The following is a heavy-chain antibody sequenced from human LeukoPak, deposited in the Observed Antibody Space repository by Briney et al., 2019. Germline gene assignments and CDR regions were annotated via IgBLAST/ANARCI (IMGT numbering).Heavy chain of an antibody. Sequence: GRSLRLSCAASGFTFSSSGMNWVRQAPGKGLEWVAGVSGSGGETNHADSVQGRFTISRDNPNNALYLQMNSLSAEDTAVYFCAKRSVVIRVFLVGFNKEAYYFVSWGQGALVTVSS. V-gene: IGHV3-23*01. CDR2: VSGSGGET. CDR1: GFTFSSSG. J-gene: IGHJ4*02. CDR3: AKRSVVIRVFLVGFNKEAYYFVS. D-gene: IGHD2-21*01.